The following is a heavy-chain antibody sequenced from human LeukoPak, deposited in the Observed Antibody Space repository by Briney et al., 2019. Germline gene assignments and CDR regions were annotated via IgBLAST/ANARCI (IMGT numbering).Heavy chain of an antibody. J-gene: IGHJ4*02. CDR2: IWYDGSNK. CDR1: GFTFSSYG. V-gene: IGHV3-33*01. D-gene: IGHD6-19*01. CDR3: ARVKWEAVAGIDY. Sequence: GGSLRLSCAASGFTFSSYGMHWVLQAPGKGLEWVAVIWYDGSNKYYADSVKGRFTISRDNSKNTLYLQMNSLRAEDTAVYYCARVKWEAVAGIDYWGQGTLVTVSS.